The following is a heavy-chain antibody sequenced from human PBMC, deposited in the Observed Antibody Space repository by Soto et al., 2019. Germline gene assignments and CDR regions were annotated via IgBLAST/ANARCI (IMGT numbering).Heavy chain of an antibody. J-gene: IGHJ1*01. CDR3: ARDPYYYDSSGYDEYFQH. CDR2: FSSSSSYI. D-gene: IGHD3-22*01. CDR1: GFTFSSYS. V-gene: IGHV3-21*01. Sequence: GGSLRLSCAASGFTFSSYSMNWVRQAPGKGLEWVSSFSSSSSYIYYADSVKGRFTISRDNAKNSLYLQMNSLRAEDTAVYYCARDPYYYDSSGYDEYFQHWGQGTLVTVSS.